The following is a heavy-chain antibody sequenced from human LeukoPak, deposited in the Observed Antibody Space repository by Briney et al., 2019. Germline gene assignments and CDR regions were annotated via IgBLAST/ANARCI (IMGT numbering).Heavy chain of an antibody. CDR2: INHSGST. J-gene: IGHJ4*02. V-gene: IGHV4-34*01. CDR1: GGSFSGYY. D-gene: IGHD2-8*01. CDR3: ARGGVCYGY. Sequence: SETLSLTCAVYGGSFSGYYWSWIRQPPGKGLEWIGEINHSGSTNYNPSLKSRVTISVDTSKNQFSLKLSSVAAADTAVYYCARGGVCYGYWGQGTLVTVSS.